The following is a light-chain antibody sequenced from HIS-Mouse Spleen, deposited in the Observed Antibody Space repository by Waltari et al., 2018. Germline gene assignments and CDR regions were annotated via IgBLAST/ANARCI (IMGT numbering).Light chain of an antibody. CDR2: LNSDGSH. Sequence: QLVLTQSPSASASLGASVKLTCTLSSGHSSYAIAWHQQQPEKGPRYLMKLNSDGSHSKGDGIPDRFSGSKSGNTASLTISGLQAEDEADYYCCSYAGSYTFVVFGGGTKLTVL. V-gene: IGLV4-69*01. CDR1: SGHSSYA. CDR3: CSYAGSYTFVV. J-gene: IGLJ2*01.